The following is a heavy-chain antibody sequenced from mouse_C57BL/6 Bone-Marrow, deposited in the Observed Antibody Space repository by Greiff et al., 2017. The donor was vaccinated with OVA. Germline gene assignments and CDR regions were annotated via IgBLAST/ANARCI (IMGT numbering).Heavy chain of an antibody. D-gene: IGHD1-1*01. CDR3: TTTVVAPVDY. CDR2: IDPETGGT. J-gene: IGHJ2*01. CDR1: GYTFTDYE. Sequence: VQLQQSGAELVRPGASVTLSCKASGYTFTDYEMHWVKQTPVHGLEWIGAIDPETGGTAYNQKFKGKAILTADKSSSTAYMELRSLTSEDSAVYYCTTTVVAPVDYWGQGTTLTVSS. V-gene: IGHV1-15*01.